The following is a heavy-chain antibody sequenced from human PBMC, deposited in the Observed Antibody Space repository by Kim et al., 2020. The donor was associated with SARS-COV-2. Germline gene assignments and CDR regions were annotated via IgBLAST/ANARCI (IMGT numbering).Heavy chain of an antibody. V-gene: IGHV4-59*13. J-gene: IGHJ6*01. CDR3: VRGQRITIFGVVREMDV. CDR1: GGSISSYY. CDR2: IYYSGST. D-gene: IGHD3-3*01. Sequence: SETLSLTCTVSGGSISSYYWSWIRQPPGKGLEWIGYIYYSGSTNYNPSLKSRVTISVDTSKNQFSLKLSSVTAADTAVYYCVRGQRITIFGVVREMDVWG.